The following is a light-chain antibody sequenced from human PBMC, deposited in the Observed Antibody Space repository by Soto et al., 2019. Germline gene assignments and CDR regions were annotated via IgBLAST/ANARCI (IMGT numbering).Light chain of an antibody. J-gene: IGKJ4*01. V-gene: IGKV1-5*01. CDR1: QSISSW. CDR2: DAS. Sequence: DIQMTQSPSTLSSSVGDRVTITCRARQSISSWLAWYQQKPGKAPKLLIYDASSLESGVPSRFSGSGSGTEFTLTISSLQPDDFATYYCQQYNSYPLTFGGGTKVEIK. CDR3: QQYNSYPLT.